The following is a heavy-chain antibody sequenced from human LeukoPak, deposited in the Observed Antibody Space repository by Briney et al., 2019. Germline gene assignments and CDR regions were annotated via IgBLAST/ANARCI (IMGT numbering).Heavy chain of an antibody. CDR2: IYYSGST. CDR3: ARDQGREYSSSWHDF. CDR1: GGSISSSSYY. J-gene: IGHJ4*02. Sequence: PSETLSLTCTVSGGSISSSSYYWGWIRQPPGKGLEWIGSIYYSGSTNYNPSLKSRVTISVDTSKNQCSLKLSSVTAADTALYYCARDQGREYSSSWHDFWGQGTLVTVSS. V-gene: IGHV4-39*07. D-gene: IGHD6-13*01.